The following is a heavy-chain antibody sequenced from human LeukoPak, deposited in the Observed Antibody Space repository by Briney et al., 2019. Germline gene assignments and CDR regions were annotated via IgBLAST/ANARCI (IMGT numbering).Heavy chain of an antibody. CDR3: AREYGSSSRGDY. CDR1: GYTFTGYY. J-gene: IGHJ4*02. V-gene: IGHV1-2*02. Sequence: ASVKVSCKASGYTFTGYYMHWVRQAPGQGLEWMGWINPNSGGTNYAQKFQGRVTMTRDTSISTAYMELSRLRSDDTAVYYCAREYGSSSRGDYWGQGTLVTVSS. D-gene: IGHD6-6*01. CDR2: INPNSGGT.